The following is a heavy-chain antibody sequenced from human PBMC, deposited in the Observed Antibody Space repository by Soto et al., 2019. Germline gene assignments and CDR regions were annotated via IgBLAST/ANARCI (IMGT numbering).Heavy chain of an antibody. D-gene: IGHD3-3*01. V-gene: IGHV4-39*01. CDR1: GGSISSSSYY. J-gene: IGHJ6*03. CDR2: IYYSGST. CDR3: ARQGGWSGPPYYYYMDV. Sequence: SETLSLTCTVSGGSISSSSYYGGWIRQPPGKGLEWIGSIYYSGSTYYNPSLKSRVTISVDTSKNQFSLKLSSVTAADTAVYYCARQGGWSGPPYYYYMDVWGKGTTVTVSS.